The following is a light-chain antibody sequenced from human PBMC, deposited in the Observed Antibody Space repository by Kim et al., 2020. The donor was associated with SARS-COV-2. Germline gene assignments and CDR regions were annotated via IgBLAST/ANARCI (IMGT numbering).Light chain of an antibody. Sequence: QSITIACTGTSSDVVSYNLVSWYRQHPGKAPKLMIYEVSKRPSGVSNRFSGSKSGNTASLTISGLQAEDEADYYCCSYAGSSTPSFGGGTQLTVL. CDR2: EVS. J-gene: IGLJ3*02. CDR3: CSYAGSSTPS. V-gene: IGLV2-23*02. CDR1: SSDVVSYNL.